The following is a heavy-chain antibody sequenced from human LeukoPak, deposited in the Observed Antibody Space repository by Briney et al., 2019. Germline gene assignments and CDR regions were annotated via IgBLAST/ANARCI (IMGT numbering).Heavy chain of an antibody. CDR1: GYTFTSYG. V-gene: IGHV1-18*01. Sequence: ASVKVSCKASGYTFTSYGISWVRQAPGQGLEWMGWISAYNGNTNYAQKLQGRVTMTRNTSISTAYMELSSLRSEDTAVYYCARGGYCSSTSCYDAFDIWGQGTMVTVSS. D-gene: IGHD2-2*01. J-gene: IGHJ3*02. CDR3: ARGGYCSSTSCYDAFDI. CDR2: ISAYNGNT.